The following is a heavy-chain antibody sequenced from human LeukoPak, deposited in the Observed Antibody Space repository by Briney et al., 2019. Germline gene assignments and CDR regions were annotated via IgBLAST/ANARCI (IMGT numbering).Heavy chain of an antibody. CDR1: GFTVSSSY. J-gene: IGHJ4*02. V-gene: IGHV3-53*01. Sequence: AGGSLRLSCVASGFTVSSSYMSWVRQAPGKGLEWVSVIYSGGSTYYADSVKGRFTISRDNSKNTLYLQMNSLRVEDTAVYYCARDYGVAEGYWGQGTLVTVSS. CDR3: ARDYGVAEGY. D-gene: IGHD6-19*01. CDR2: IYSGGST.